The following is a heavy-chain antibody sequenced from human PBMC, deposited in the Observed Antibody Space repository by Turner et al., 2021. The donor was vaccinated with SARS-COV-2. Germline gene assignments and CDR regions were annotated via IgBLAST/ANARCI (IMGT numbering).Heavy chain of an antibody. CDR2: IWFDGSNK. CDR1: GFTFSSYG. V-gene: IGHV3-33*01. D-gene: IGHD3-10*01. Sequence: QVQLVESGGGVVQPGKSLRLSCAASGFTFSSYGMHWVRQAPGKGLEWLEVIWFDGSNKYYADSVKGRFTISRDNSKNTLYLQMNSLRAEDTAVYYCGRDLRFGELPDDYWGQGTLVTVSS. J-gene: IGHJ4*02. CDR3: GRDLRFGELPDDY.